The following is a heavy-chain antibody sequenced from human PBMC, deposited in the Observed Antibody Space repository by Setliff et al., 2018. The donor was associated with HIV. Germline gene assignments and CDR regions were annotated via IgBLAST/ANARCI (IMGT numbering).Heavy chain of an antibody. CDR3: ARGQGILIVGDY. D-gene: IGHD1-26*01. J-gene: IGHJ4*02. V-gene: IGHV3-30*04. Sequence: PGGSLRLSCAGTSLLFRRHAIHWVRQAPGKGLEWLAAISYDGTNEWYADSVKGRFTISRDNSQNTVFLQMDSLRPEDTAFYYCARGQGILIVGDYWGPGTLVTVSS. CDR1: SLLFRRHA. CDR2: ISYDGTNE.